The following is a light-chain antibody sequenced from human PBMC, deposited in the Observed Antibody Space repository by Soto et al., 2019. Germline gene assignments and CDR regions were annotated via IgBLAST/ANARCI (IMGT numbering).Light chain of an antibody. J-gene: IGKJ1*01. CDR1: QSVSSN. CDR3: QQYGSSGT. Sequence: EIVMTQDPAARSVSPGEGATLSCRASQSVSSNLAWYQQKPGQAPRLLIYGAPSRATGIPDRFSGSGSGTDFTLTISRLEPEDFAVYYCQQYGSSGTFGQGTKVDI. V-gene: IGKV3-20*01. CDR2: GAP.